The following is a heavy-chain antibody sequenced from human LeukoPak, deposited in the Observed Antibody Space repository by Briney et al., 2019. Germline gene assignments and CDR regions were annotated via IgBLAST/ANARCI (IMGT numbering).Heavy chain of an antibody. CDR1: GFTFSSYS. D-gene: IGHD2-15*01. Sequence: AGGSLRLSCAASGFTFSSYSMNWVRQAPGKGLEWVSSISSSSSYIYYADSVKGRFTISRDNAKNSLYLQMNSLRAEDTAVYYCARRYCSGGSCYPHFDYWGQGTLVTVSS. CDR2: ISSSSSYI. V-gene: IGHV3-21*01. CDR3: ARRYCSGGSCYPHFDY. J-gene: IGHJ4*02.